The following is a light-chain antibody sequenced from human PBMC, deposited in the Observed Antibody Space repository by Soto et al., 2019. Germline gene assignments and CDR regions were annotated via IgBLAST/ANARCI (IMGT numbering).Light chain of an antibody. V-gene: IGKV3-15*01. Sequence: EIVMTQSPATLSVSPGERATLSCRASQSVSSNLAWYQQKPGQAPRLLIYGASTRATGIPVRFSGSGSGTEFTLTISSLQSEDFAVYYCQHYNNWPLTFGGGTKVEIK. CDR2: GAS. CDR3: QHYNNWPLT. J-gene: IGKJ4*01. CDR1: QSVSSN.